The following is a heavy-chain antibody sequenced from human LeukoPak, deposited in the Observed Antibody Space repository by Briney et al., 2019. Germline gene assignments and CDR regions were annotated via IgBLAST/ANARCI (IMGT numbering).Heavy chain of an antibody. CDR3: AKGGYWYSSSWLDY. J-gene: IGHJ4*02. Sequence: PGGSLRLSCAASGFTFSSYGMHWVRQAPGKGLEWVAFIRYDGSNKYYADSVKGRFTISRNNSKNTLYLKMNSLRAEDTAVYYCAKGGYWYSSSWLDYWGQGTLVTVSS. CDR2: IRYDGSNK. CDR1: GFTFSSYG. D-gene: IGHD6-13*01. V-gene: IGHV3-30*02.